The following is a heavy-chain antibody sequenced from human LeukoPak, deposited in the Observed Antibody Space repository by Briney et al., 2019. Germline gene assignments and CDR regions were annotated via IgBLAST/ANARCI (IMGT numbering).Heavy chain of an antibody. CDR3: ARPIGEYCSSTSCPRDFDY. CDR2: INPNSGGT. CDR1: GYTFTGYY. Sequence: GASVKVSCKASGYTFTGYYMHWVRQAPRQGLEWMGWINPNSGGTNYAQKFQGRVTMTRDTSISTAYMELSRLRSDDTAVYYCARPIGEYCSSTSCPRDFDYWGQGTLVTVSS. V-gene: IGHV1-2*02. J-gene: IGHJ4*02. D-gene: IGHD2-2*01.